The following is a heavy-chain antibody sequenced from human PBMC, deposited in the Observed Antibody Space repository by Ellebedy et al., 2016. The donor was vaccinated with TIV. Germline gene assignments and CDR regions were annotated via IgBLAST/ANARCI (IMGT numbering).Heavy chain of an antibody. V-gene: IGHV3-30-3*01. CDR3: ARDRYGSGSYYLYYYYGMDV. J-gene: IGHJ6*02. CDR1: GFTFSSYA. Sequence: GESLKISCAASGFTFSSYAMHSVRQAPGKGLEWVAVISYDGSNKYYADSVKGRFTISRDNSKNTLYLQMNSLRAEDTAVYYCARDRYGSGSYYLYYYYGMDVWGQGTTVTVSS. CDR2: ISYDGSNK. D-gene: IGHD3-10*01.